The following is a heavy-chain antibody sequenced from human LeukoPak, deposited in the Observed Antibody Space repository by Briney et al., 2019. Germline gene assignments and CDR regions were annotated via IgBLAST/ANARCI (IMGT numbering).Heavy chain of an antibody. CDR3: ARFPIITLDAFDI. CDR2: ISAYNGNT. J-gene: IGHJ3*02. D-gene: IGHD3-10*01. V-gene: IGHV1-18*01. CDR1: GYTFTSYG. Sequence: ASVKVSRMASGYTFTSYGISWVRQAPGQGLEWMGWISAYNGNTNYAQTLQGRVTMTTDTSTSTAYMELRSLRSDDSAVYYCARFPIITLDAFDIWGQGTMVTVSS.